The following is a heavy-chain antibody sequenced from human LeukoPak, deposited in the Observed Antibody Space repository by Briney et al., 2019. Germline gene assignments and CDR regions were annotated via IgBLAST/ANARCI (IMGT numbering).Heavy chain of an antibody. CDR1: GFTFSSYV. CDR2: IKSKTDGGTT. D-gene: IGHD4-17*01. Sequence: GGSLRLSCAASGFTFSSYVMSWVRQAPGKGLEWVGRIKSKTDGGTTDYAAPVKGRFTISRDDSKNTLYLQMNSLKTEDTAVYYCTTRSTVTTFYFDYWGQGTLVTVSS. J-gene: IGHJ4*02. V-gene: IGHV3-15*01. CDR3: TTRSTVTTFYFDY.